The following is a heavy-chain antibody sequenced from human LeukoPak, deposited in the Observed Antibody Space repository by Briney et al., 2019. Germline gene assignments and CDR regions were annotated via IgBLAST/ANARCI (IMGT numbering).Heavy chain of an antibody. CDR2: IIPIFGTA. CDR1: GGTFSSYA. D-gene: IGHD2-15*01. V-gene: IGHV1-69*06. CDR3: ASSLVVAATDYYYYMDV. J-gene: IGHJ6*03. Sequence: GASVKVSCKASGGTFSSYAISWVRQAPGQGLEWMGGIIPIFGTANYAQKFQGRVTITADKSTSTAYMELSSLRSEDTAVYYCASSLVVAATDYYYYMDVWGKGTTVTVSS.